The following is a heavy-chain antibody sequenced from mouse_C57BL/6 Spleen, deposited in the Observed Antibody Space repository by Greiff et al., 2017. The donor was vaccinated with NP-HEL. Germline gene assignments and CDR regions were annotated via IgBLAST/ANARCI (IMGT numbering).Heavy chain of an antibody. V-gene: IGHV1-4*01. CDR2: INPSSGYT. Sequence: QVQLQQSGAELARPGASVQMSCKASGYTFTSYTMHWVKQRPGQGLEWIGYINPSSGYTKYNQKFKEQATLTAAKSSSTAYMQLSSLTSEDSAVYYCARRYYGSSYDWFAYWGQGTLVTVSA. D-gene: IGHD1-1*01. CDR3: ARRYYGSSYDWFAY. J-gene: IGHJ3*01. CDR1: GYTFTSYT.